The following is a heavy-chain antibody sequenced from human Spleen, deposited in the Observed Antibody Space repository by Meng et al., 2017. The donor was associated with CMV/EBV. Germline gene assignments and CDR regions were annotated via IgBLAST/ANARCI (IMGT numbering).Heavy chain of an antibody. CDR1: GFTFGSYA. D-gene: IGHD2-2*01. Sequence: GESLKISCVASGFTFGSYAMHWVRQRPGKGLEWVAQVSYNGRDKFYAGSVQGRFTISRDESKNTLYLQMNSLRAEDTALYYCAKCSSTSCRYFDYWGQGTLVTVSS. CDR2: VSYNGRDK. J-gene: IGHJ4*02. CDR3: AKCSSTSCRYFDY. V-gene: IGHV3-30*07.